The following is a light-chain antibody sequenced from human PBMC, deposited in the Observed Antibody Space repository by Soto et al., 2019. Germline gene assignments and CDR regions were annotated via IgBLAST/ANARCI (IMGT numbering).Light chain of an antibody. CDR2: GAS. J-gene: IGKJ2*01. V-gene: IGKV3-20*01. CDR3: QQYGSSPYT. Sequence: EIVLTQSPGTLSLSTGERATLSCRASQSVSSSYLAWYQQKPGQAPRLLIYGASSRATGIPDRFSGSGSGTDFTLTISRLELDDFGVYYCQQYGSSPYTFVQGTKPEIK. CDR1: QSVSSSY.